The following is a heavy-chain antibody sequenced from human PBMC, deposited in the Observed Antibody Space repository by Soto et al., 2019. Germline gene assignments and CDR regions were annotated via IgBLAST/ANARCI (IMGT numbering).Heavy chain of an antibody. Sequence: QVQLAQSGAEVKEPGSSMKVACKVSGGTFSSKSINGVRQAPGQGLEWVGGIIPDFGSGGRSQKVYDRVTFTADKSTNTAYMELRSLRSGDTAIYYCTTRAGYHAFNVWGRGTVVTVSP. CDR2: IIPDFGSG. CDR3: TTRAGYHAFNV. J-gene: IGHJ3*01. D-gene: IGHD2-2*01. CDR1: GGTFSSKS. V-gene: IGHV1-69*06.